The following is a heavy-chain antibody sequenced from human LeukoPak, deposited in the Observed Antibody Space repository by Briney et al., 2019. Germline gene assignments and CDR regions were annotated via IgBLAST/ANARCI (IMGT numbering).Heavy chain of an antibody. CDR2: IYWNDDK. J-gene: IGHJ5*02. CDR3: ARTWIQLWSLGFDP. CDR1: GFSLSTSGVG. D-gene: IGHD5-18*01. V-gene: IGHV2-5*01. Sequence: SGPTLVNLTQTLTLTCTFSGFSLSTSGVGVGWIRQPPGKALEWLALIYWNDDKRYSPSLKSRLTITKDTSKNQVVLTMTNMDPVDTATYYCARTWIQLWSLGFDPWGQGTLVTVSS.